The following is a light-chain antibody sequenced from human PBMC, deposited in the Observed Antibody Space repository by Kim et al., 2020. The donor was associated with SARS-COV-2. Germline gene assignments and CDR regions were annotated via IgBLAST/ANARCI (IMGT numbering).Light chain of an antibody. J-gene: IGKJ1*01. CDR2: AAS. CDR3: QQCKGAPWT. CDR1: QGISNY. V-gene: IGKV1-27*01. Sequence: AYVGERVTITCRASQGISNYLAWDQQKPGKVPKLLIYAASALRSGVPSRFSGSGSGTDFTLTITSLQPEDVAVYYCQQCKGAPWTFGHGTKVEIK.